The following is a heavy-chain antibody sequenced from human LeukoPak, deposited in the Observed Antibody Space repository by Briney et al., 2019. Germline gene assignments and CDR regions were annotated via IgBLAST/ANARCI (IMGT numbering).Heavy chain of an antibody. CDR1: GFTFSSYW. CDR3: AKDIQLST. CDR2: INSDGTGT. V-gene: IGHV3-74*03. D-gene: IGHD5-24*01. Sequence: QPGGSLRLSCAASGFTFSSYWMHWVRQAPGKGPVWVSRINSDGTGTMYADSVKGRFTISRDNAKNTLYLQMNSLRAEDTAIYYCAKDIQLSTWGLGTRVTVSS. J-gene: IGHJ3*01.